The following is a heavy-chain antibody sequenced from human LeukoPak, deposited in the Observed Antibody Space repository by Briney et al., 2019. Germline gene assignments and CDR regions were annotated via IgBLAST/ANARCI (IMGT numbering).Heavy chain of an antibody. Sequence: SETLSLTCTVSGGSISSYYWSWIRQPPGKGLEWIGYIYYSGSTYYNPSLKSRVTISVDTSKNQFSLKLSSVTAADTAVYYCARVRRGYSYGYSSGYYEFHYFDYWGQGTLVTVSS. CDR1: GGSISSYY. CDR2: IYYSGST. V-gene: IGHV4-59*01. J-gene: IGHJ4*02. D-gene: IGHD5-18*01. CDR3: ARVRRGYSYGYSSGYYEFHYFDY.